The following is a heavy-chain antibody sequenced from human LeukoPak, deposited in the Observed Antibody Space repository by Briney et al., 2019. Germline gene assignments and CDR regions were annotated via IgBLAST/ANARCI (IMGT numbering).Heavy chain of an antibody. D-gene: IGHD3-10*01. CDR1: GYTFTSYD. J-gene: IGHJ4*02. Sequence: ASVKVSCKASGYTFTSYDINWVRQATGQGLEWMGWMNPNSGNTGYAQKFQGRVTMTEDTSTDTAYMELSSLRSEDTAVYYCATVMVRGVIIYWGQGTLVTVSS. CDR2: MNPNSGNT. V-gene: IGHV1-8*01. CDR3: ATVMVRGVIIY.